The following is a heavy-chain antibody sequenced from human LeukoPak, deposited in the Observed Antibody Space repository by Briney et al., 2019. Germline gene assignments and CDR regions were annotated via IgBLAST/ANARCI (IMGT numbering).Heavy chain of an antibody. D-gene: IGHD5-18*01. CDR3: ARDRGLGTAMVIDY. CDR1: GFTFSSYE. J-gene: IGHJ4*02. V-gene: IGHV3-48*03. Sequence: GSLRLSCAASGFTFSSYEMNWVRQAPGKGLEWVSYISSSGSTIYYADSVKGRFTISRDNAKNSLYLQMNSLRAEDTAVYYCARDRGLGTAMVIDYWGQGTLVTVSS. CDR2: ISSSGSTI.